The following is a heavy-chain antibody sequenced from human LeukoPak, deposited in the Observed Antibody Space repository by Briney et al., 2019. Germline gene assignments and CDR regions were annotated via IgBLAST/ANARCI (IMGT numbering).Heavy chain of an antibody. V-gene: IGHV1-8*01. CDR2: MNPNTGMA. CDR1: GYTFTSYD. D-gene: IGHD3-16*02. J-gene: IGHJ5*02. CDR3: ARGGGSYNWFDP. Sequence: ASVKLSCKASGYTFTSYDVKWVRQATGQGLEWMGWMNPNTGMAAHAQKFQGRITMTRDTSTSTAYMELSSLRSEDTAIYYCARGGGSYNWFDPWGQGTLVTVSS.